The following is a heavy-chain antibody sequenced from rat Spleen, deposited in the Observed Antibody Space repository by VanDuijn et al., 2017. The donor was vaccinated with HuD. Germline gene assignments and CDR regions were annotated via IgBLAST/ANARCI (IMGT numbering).Heavy chain of an antibody. CDR3: ARPRGFTIADYFDY. D-gene: IGHD1-2*01. Sequence: EVQLVESGGGLVQPGRSLKLSCAASGFTFSNYGMAWVCQAPTKGLEWVATINYDGSSTYYRDSVKGRFTISRDNAKSTLYLQMDSLRSEDTATYYCARPRGFTIADYFDYWGQGVMVTVSS. V-gene: IGHV5-29*01. J-gene: IGHJ2*01. CDR2: INYDGSST. CDR1: GFTFSNYG.